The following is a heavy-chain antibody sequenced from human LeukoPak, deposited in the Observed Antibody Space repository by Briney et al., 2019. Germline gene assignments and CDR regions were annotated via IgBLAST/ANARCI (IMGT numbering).Heavy chain of an antibody. CDR3: ARYLPMAGTESPFFDY. Sequence: SETLSLTCTVSGGSISSYYWSWIRQPPGKGLEWIGYIFYSGTTNYNPSLKSRVIISVDTSKNQFSLKLSSVTAADTAVYYCARYLPMAGTESPFFDYWGQGTLVTVPS. D-gene: IGHD5-24*01. J-gene: IGHJ4*02. CDR2: IFYSGTT. V-gene: IGHV4-59*01. CDR1: GGSISSYY.